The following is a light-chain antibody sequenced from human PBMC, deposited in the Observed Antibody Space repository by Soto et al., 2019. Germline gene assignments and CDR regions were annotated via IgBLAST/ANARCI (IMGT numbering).Light chain of an antibody. J-gene: IGKJ1*01. Sequence: DIHMTQSPSTLSASVGDSVTITCRASHFVSTYLAWYQQKPGKVPKLLIYDASSLQSEVPSRFSGGGSGTEFTLTISSLQADDFATYYCQQYSSHATFGQGTKVDIK. CDR3: QQYSSHAT. CDR1: HFVSTY. CDR2: DAS. V-gene: IGKV1-5*01.